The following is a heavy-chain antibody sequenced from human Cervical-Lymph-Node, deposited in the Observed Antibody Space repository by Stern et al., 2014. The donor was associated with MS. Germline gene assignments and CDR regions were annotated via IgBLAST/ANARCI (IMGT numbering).Heavy chain of an antibody. J-gene: IGHJ4*02. V-gene: IGHV1-8*01. CDR1: GYTFTRYD. CDR2: VNPNNGNR. Sequence: VQLVESGGEVKKPGASVKVSCKASGYTFTRYDLHWVRQATGQGLEWMGWVNPNNGNRDSAQKFQGRLTMTTNTSISTAYMELTSLTSDDTAVSYCARVRTVPGRRVDFWCQGTLVTVSS. D-gene: IGHD2-15*01. CDR3: ARVRTVPGRRVDF.